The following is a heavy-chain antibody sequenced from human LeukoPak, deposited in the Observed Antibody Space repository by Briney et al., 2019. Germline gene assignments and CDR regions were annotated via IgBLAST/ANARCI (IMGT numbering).Heavy chain of an antibody. J-gene: IGHJ5*02. Sequence: PGGSLRLSCAASGFTFSDSAMHWVRQAPGKGLEWVGRVKKKSDGETTDYIAPVKGRFTISRDDSKNTLYLQMNSLKTEDTAVYYCTALAVAGAWGPGTLVTVSS. D-gene: IGHD6-19*01. CDR2: VKKKSDGETT. CDR1: GFTFSDSA. CDR3: TALAVAGA. V-gene: IGHV3-15*01.